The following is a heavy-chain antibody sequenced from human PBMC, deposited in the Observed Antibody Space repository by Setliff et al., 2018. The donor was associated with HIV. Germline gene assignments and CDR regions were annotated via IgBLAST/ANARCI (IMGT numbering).Heavy chain of an antibody. V-gene: IGHV5-51*01. D-gene: IGHD3-3*01. CDR2: IYPCDSDT. Sequence: RGESLKISCKGSGYGFSSHWIGWVRQLPGRGLEGMGIIYPCDSDTRYSPSFEGQVTMSADKSTNTAYLQWNSLKASDTAMYYCARQPTDTSGYTNWFDSWGQGTLVTVSS. J-gene: IGHJ5*01. CDR1: GYGFSSHW. CDR3: ARQPTDTSGYTNWFDS.